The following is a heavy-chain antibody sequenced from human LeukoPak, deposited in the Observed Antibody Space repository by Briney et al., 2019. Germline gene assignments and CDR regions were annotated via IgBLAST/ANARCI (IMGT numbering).Heavy chain of an antibody. Sequence: GGSLRLSCAASGFTFSSYWMSWVRQAPGKGLEWVAYIKQDGSEKYYVDSVKGRFTISRDNAKDSLYLQMNSLRAEDTAVYYCARDGGSAWFLDYWGQGTLVTVSS. J-gene: IGHJ4*02. CDR2: IKQDGSEK. D-gene: IGHD6-19*01. CDR3: ARDGGSAWFLDY. CDR1: GFTFSSYW. V-gene: IGHV3-7*01.